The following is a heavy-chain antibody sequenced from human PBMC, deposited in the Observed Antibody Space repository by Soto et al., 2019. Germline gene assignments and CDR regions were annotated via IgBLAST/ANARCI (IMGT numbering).Heavy chain of an antibody. V-gene: IGHV3-7*04. CDR1: GFSFRSDW. Sequence: EDQLVESGGGLVQPGGSLRLTCAVSGFSFRSDWMKWVRQAPGKGLEWVAHTNQDGSEKYYLDSVKGRFTIFRDNAKNSLYLQMNSLRAEDTAVYYCSGGVGDAIWGQGTLVTVSS. J-gene: IGHJ4*02. CDR3: SGGVGDAI. D-gene: IGHD1-26*01. CDR2: TNQDGSEK.